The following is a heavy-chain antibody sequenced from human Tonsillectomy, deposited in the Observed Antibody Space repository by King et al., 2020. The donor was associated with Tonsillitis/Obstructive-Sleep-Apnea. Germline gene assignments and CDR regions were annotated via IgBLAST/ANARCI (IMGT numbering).Heavy chain of an antibody. CDR2: ISSNGRTT. J-gene: IGHJ4*02. Sequence: VQLVESGGDLVQPGGSLRLSCAASGFTFSDFEMNWVRQAPGKGLEWVAYISSNGRTTFYSDSVKGRFTISRDSAKNSLYLQMNSLRAEDTALYYCARLTAGTYGFHYWGQGTLVTVSP. CDR3: ARLTAGTYGFHY. D-gene: IGHD3-10*01. CDR1: GFTFSDFE. V-gene: IGHV3-48*03.